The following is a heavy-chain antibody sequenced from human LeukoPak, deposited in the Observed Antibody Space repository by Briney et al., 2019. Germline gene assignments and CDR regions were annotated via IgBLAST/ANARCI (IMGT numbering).Heavy chain of an antibody. D-gene: IGHD5-24*01. Sequence: SVKVSCKASGGTFSSYAISWVRQAPGQGLEWMGRIIPIFGIANYAQKFQGRVTITADKSTGTAYMELSSLRSEDTAVYYCAEESTDNWFDPWGQGTLVTVSS. CDR2: IIPIFGIA. J-gene: IGHJ5*02. CDR1: GGTFSSYA. V-gene: IGHV1-69*04. CDR3: AEESTDNWFDP.